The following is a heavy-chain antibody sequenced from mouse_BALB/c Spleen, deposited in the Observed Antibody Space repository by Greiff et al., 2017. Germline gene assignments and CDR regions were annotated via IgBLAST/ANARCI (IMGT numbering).Heavy chain of an antibody. CDR1: GDSITSGY. J-gene: IGHJ2*01. Sequence: EVKLQESGPSLVKPSQTLSLTCSVTGDSITSGYWNWIRKFPGNKLEYMGYISYSGSTYYNPSLKSRISITRDTSKNQYYLQLNSVTTEDTATYYCAREGGYGNFFDYWGQGTTLTVSS. CDR3: AREGGYGNFFDY. CDR2: ISYSGST. V-gene: IGHV3-8*02. D-gene: IGHD2-10*02.